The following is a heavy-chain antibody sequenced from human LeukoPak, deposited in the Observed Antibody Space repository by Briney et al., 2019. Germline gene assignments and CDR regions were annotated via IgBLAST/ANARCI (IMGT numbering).Heavy chain of an antibody. D-gene: IGHD6-6*01. V-gene: IGHV1-18*01. J-gene: IGHJ4*02. CDR1: GYTFTSYG. CDR2: ISAYNGNT. CDR3: ARVTIAARTGGLFDY. Sequence: ASVKVSCKASGYTFTSYGISWVRQAPGQELEWMGWISAYNGNTNYAQKLQGRVTMTTDTSTSTAYMELRSLRSDDTAVYYCARVTIAARTGGLFDYWGQGTLVTVSS.